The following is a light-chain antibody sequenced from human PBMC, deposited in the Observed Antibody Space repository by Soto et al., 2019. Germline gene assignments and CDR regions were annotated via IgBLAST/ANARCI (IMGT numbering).Light chain of an antibody. CDR3: AAWDDNLNGPV. J-gene: IGLJ2*01. Sequence: QSVLTRPPSASGTPGQRVTISCSGSSSNIGSNTVNWYQQLPGTAPKLLIYSNNQRPSGVPDRLSGSKSGTSASLAISGLQSEDEADYYCAAWDDNLNGPVFGGGTKVTVL. CDR2: SNN. CDR1: SSNIGSNT. V-gene: IGLV1-44*01.